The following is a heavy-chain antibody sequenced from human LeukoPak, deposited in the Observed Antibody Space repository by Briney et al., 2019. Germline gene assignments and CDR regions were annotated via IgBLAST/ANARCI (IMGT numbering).Heavy chain of an antibody. V-gene: IGHV3-23*01. J-gene: IGHJ4*02. CDR2: ISGGGETT. CDR3: ARDCADYDGYFFFDY. Sequence: GGSLRLSCAASGFTFNNYAMNWVRQAPGKGLEWVSSISGGGETTYYADSAKGRFTISRDNSQNTLYLQMNSLRAEDTAVYYCARDCADYDGYFFFDYWGQGTLVTVSS. CDR1: GFTFNNYA. D-gene: IGHD4-17*01.